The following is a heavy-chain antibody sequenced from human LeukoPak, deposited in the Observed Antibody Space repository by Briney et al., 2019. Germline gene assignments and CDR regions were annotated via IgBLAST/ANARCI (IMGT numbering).Heavy chain of an antibody. D-gene: IGHD2-2*01. J-gene: IGHJ5*02. CDR3: ASFPVPAAGRYWFDP. CDR2: IIPIFGTA. Sequence: SVKVSCKASGGTFSSYAISWVRQAPGQGLEWMGGIIPIFGTANYAQKFQGRVTITTDESTNTAYMELSSLRSEDTAVYYCASFPVPAAGRYWFDPWGQGTLVTVSS. CDR1: GGTFSSYA. V-gene: IGHV1-69*05.